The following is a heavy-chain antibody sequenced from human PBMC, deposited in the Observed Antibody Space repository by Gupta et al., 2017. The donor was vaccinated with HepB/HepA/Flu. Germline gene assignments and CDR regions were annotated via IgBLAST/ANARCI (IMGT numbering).Heavy chain of an antibody. V-gene: IGHV1-69*04. CDR1: GGTFSSYA. J-gene: IGHJ6*02. CDR3: ARDGYCSGGSCYSYYGMDV. CDR2: IIPILGIA. Sequence: QVQLVQSGAEVKKPGSSVKVSCKASGGTFSSYAISWVRQAPGKGLEWMGRIIPILGIANYAQKFQGRVTITADKSTSTAYMELSSLRSEDTAVYYCARDGYCSGGSCYSYYGMDVWGQGTTVTVSS. D-gene: IGHD2-15*01.